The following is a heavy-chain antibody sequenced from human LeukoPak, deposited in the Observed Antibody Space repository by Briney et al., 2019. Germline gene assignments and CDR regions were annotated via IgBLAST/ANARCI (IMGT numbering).Heavy chain of an antibody. D-gene: IGHD1-26*01. CDR1: GFTVSNNY. CDR3: ARAVEATINDY. J-gene: IGHJ4*02. Sequence: GGSLRLSCAASGFTVSNNYMNWVRQAPGKGLEWVSVIYSGGSTYYADSVKGRFTISRDNSKNTLYLQMNSLRAEDTAVYYCARAVEATINDYWGQGTLVTVSS. V-gene: IGHV3-66*01. CDR2: IYSGGST.